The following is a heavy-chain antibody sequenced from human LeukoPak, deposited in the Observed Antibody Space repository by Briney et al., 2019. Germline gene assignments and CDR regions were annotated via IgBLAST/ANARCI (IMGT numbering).Heavy chain of an antibody. V-gene: IGHV3-7*01. J-gene: IGHJ4*02. CDR1: GFTFSSYW. Sequence: GGSLRLSCAASGFTFSSYWMSWVRQAPGKGLEWVANIKQDGSEKYYVDSVKGRFTISRDNAKNSLYLQMNSLRAEDTAVYYCASVPEPRSYYYDSSGPTRRDYWGQGTLVTVSS. CDR2: IKQDGSEK. D-gene: IGHD3-22*01. CDR3: ASVPEPRSYYYDSSGPTRRDY.